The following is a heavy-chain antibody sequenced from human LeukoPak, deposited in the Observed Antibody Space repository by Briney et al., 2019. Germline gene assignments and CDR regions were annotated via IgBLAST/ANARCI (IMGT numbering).Heavy chain of an antibody. D-gene: IGHD3-22*01. V-gene: IGHV3-74*01. J-gene: IGHJ4*02. CDR2: INSDGSSI. CDR3: ARGAYYYED. Sequence: PGGSLRLSCAASGFTFSSHWMHWVRQAPGKGLVWVSRINSDGSSISYADSVKGRFTISRDNAKNSLYLQMNSLRAEDTAVYYCARGAYYYEDWGQGTLVTVSS. CDR1: GFTFSSHW.